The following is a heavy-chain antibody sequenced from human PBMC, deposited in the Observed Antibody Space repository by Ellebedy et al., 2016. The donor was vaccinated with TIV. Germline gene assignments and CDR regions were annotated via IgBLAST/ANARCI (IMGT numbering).Heavy chain of an antibody. Sequence: SETLSLTCAVYGGSFSSYYWSWVRQPPGKGLEWLGEMNQSGNTNYNPSLKSRVTISVDTSKNQLSLRLSSVTAADTAVYYCAEGRSGWYYFDFWGQGTLVTVSS. CDR2: MNQSGNT. CDR3: AEGRSGWYYFDF. V-gene: IGHV4-34*01. D-gene: IGHD6-19*01. CDR1: GGSFSSYY. J-gene: IGHJ4*02.